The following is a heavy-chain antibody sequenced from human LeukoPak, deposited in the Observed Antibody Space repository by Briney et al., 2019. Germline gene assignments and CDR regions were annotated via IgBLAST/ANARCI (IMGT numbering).Heavy chain of an antibody. Sequence: PGRSLRLSCAASGFSLSGYGMHWVRQAPGKGLEWVAVISYDGSKKYYADSVKGRFTISRDNPKNTQYLEMNSLKAEGTAVYYCARVRAAHYYDYWGQGTLVTVSS. D-gene: IGHD6-6*01. CDR2: ISYDGSKK. CDR3: ARVRAAHYYDY. CDR1: GFSLSGYG. J-gene: IGHJ4*02. V-gene: IGHV3-30*05.